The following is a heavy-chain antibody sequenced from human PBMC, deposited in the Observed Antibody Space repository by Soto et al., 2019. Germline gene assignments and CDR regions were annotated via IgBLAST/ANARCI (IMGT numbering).Heavy chain of an antibody. CDR2: IYTSGST. J-gene: IGHJ6*02. D-gene: IGHD6-13*01. CDR1: GGSISSYY. CDR3: ARDKDVFGIAAAVISFGMDV. Sequence: QVQLQESGPGLVKPSETLSLTCTVSGGSISSYYWSWIRQPAGKGLEWIGRIYTSGSTNYNPSLKSRVTMSVDTSKNQFSLKLSSVTAADTAVYYCARDKDVFGIAAAVISFGMDVWGQGTTVTVSS. V-gene: IGHV4-4*07.